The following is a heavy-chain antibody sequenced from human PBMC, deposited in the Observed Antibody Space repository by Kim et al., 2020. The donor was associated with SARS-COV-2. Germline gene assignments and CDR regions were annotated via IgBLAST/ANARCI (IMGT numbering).Heavy chain of an antibody. D-gene: IGHD5-18*01. V-gene: IGHV3-30*18. CDR3: AKETWIQLWSHVTHFDY. Sequence: GGSLRLSCAASGFTFSSYGMHWVRQAPGKGLEWVAVISYDGSNKYYADSVKGRFTISRDNSKNTLYLQMNSLRAEDTAVYYCAKETWIQLWSHVTHFDYWGQGTLVTVSS. CDR2: ISYDGSNK. J-gene: IGHJ4*02. CDR1: GFTFSSYG.